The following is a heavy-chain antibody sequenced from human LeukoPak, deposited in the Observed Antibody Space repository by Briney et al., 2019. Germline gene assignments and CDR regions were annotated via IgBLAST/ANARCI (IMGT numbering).Heavy chain of an antibody. D-gene: IGHD1-26*01. Sequence: GASVKVSCTASGYTFTGYYMHWVRQAPGQGLEWLGWINPNSGGTNYAQKFQGRVTMTRDTSISTAYMELSRLRSDDTAVYYCARDSQRGSYQYYYYGMDVWGQGTTVTVSS. CDR2: INPNSGGT. CDR1: GYTFTGYY. V-gene: IGHV1-2*02. J-gene: IGHJ6*02. CDR3: ARDSQRGSYQYYYYGMDV.